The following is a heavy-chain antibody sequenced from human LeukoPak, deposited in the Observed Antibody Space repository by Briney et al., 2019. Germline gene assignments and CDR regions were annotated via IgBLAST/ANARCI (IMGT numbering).Heavy chain of an antibody. D-gene: IGHD1-14*01. CDR3: ATETNGRHYDY. V-gene: IGHV3-21*06. CDR1: GLTFSASG. Sequence: GGSLRLSCTTSGLTFSASGFNWVRQAPGKGLEWVASIGPTGFDRYHADSIKGRFTISRDNANNFLYLQMDSLRAEDTAVYYCATETNGRHYDYWGQGTLLTVSS. CDR2: IGPTGFDR. J-gene: IGHJ4*02.